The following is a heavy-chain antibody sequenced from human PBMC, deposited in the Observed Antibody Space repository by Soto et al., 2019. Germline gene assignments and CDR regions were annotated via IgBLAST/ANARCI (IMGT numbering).Heavy chain of an antibody. J-gene: IGHJ4*02. Sequence: GGSLRLSCAVAGYTFGNHWMHWVRQAPGKGLEWVSRMNSDGSIINYADSVKGRFTVSRDNAKNTLYLQMNSLRVEDTTVYYCATAEVDYWGPGTLVTVSS. CDR2: MNSDGSII. V-gene: IGHV3-74*01. CDR3: ATAEVDY. CDR1: GYTFGNHW.